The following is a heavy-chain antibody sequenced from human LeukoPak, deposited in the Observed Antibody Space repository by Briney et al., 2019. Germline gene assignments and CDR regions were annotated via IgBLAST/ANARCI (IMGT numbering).Heavy chain of an antibody. Sequence: SETLSLTCTVSGGSISPYYWTWIRQPPGKGLEWIGYISDSGSTNYNPSLKSRITISVDTSKNQFSLKLTSVTAADTAVYYCARDYGDYEFIEWGQGTLVTVSS. V-gene: IGHV4-59*01. CDR2: ISDSGST. CDR3: ARDYGDYEFIE. D-gene: IGHD4-17*01. J-gene: IGHJ4*02. CDR1: GGSISPYY.